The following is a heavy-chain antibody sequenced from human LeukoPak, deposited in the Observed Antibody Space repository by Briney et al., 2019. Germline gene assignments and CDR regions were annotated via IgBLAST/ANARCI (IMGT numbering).Heavy chain of an antibody. V-gene: IGHV1-46*01. CDR2: INPAGGSP. J-gene: IGHJ4*02. D-gene: IGHD1-7*01. CDR1: GYTFTSYY. CDR3: AIDWFGNYAGFDY. Sequence: GASVKVSCKASGYTFTSYYIHWVRQAPGQGLEWVGIINPAGGSPSYAQRFQGRVTMTRDTSTSTVYMDLSSLRSEDSAVYYCAIDWFGNYAGFDYWGQGTLVTVSS.